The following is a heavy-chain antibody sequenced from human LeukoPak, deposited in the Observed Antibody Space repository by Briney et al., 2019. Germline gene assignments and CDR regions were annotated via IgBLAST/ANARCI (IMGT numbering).Heavy chain of an antibody. CDR3: ARLAADYFDY. V-gene: IGHV1-18*01. CDR2: ISAYNGNT. Sequence: ASVKLSCKAPGYTFTSYGISWVRQAPGQGLEWMGWISAYNGNTNYAQKLQGRVTMTTDTSTSTAYMELRSLRSDDPAVYYCARLAADYFDYWGQGTLVTVSS. J-gene: IGHJ4*02. CDR1: GYTFTSYG. D-gene: IGHD6-25*01.